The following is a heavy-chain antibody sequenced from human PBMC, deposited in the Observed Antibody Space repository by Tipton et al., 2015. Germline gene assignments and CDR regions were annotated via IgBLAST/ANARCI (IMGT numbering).Heavy chain of an antibody. CDR1: GDSVSSNSAA. CDR3: ARDGPYSSTWDFDY. D-gene: IGHD6-13*01. V-gene: IGHV6-1*01. CDR2: TYYRSKWYN. Sequence: GLVKPSQTLSLTCAISGDSVSSNSAAWNWIRQSPSRGLEWLGRTYYRSKWYNDYAVSVKSRITINPDTSKNQFSLKLTSVTAADTAVYYCARDGPYSSTWDFDYWGQGTLVTVSS. J-gene: IGHJ4*02.